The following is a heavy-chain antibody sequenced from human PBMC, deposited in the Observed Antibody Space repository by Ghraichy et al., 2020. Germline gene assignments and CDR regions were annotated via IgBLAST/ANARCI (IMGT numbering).Heavy chain of an antibody. V-gene: IGHV3-33*01. J-gene: IGHJ4*02. CDR1: GFILRTYG. CDR3: ARDQDGGYFDY. D-gene: IGHD4-23*01. CDR2: IWNDGTNK. Sequence: GGSLRLSCAASGFILRTYGMHWVRQAPGKGLEWVAVIWNDGTNKYYADSVKGRFTISRDISKNTLYLQVNSLRAEDTAVYYCARDQDGGYFDYWGQGTLVTVSS.